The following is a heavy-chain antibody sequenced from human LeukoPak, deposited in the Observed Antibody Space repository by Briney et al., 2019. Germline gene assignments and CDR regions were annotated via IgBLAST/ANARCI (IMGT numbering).Heavy chain of an antibody. CDR2: IIPIFGTA. CDR3: ARDLKGSGWEGAFDP. D-gene: IGHD6-19*01. J-gene: IGHJ5*02. CDR1: GGTFSSYA. Sequence: SVKVSCKASGGTFSSYAISWVRQAPGQGLEWMGRIIPIFGTANYAQKFQGRVTITTDESTSTAYMELSSLRSEDAAVYYCARDLKGSGWEGAFDPWGQGTLVTVSS. V-gene: IGHV1-69*05.